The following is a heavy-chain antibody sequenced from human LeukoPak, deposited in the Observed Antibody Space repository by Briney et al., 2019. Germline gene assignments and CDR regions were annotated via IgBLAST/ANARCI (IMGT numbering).Heavy chain of an antibody. CDR1: GFTFSSYA. CDR2: ISYDGSNK. Sequence: GGSLRLSCAASGFTFSSYAMHWVRQAPGKGLEWVAVISYDGSNKYYADSVKGRFTISRDNSKNTLYLQMNSLRAEDTAVYYCAKDLRGSYLPTGDYWGQGTLVTVSS. D-gene: IGHD1-26*01. J-gene: IGHJ4*02. V-gene: IGHV3-30-3*01. CDR3: AKDLRGSYLPTGDY.